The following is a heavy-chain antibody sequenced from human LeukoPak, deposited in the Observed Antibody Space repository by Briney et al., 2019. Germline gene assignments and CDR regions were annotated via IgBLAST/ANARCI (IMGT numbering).Heavy chain of an antibody. Sequence: GGSLRLSCAASGFTFSSYSMNWVRQAPEKGLEWVSSISSSGSYIYYADSVKGRFTISRDNAKNSLYLQMNSLRAEDTAVYYCARVRGIAAGQYFQHWGQGTLVTVSS. V-gene: IGHV3-21*01. CDR1: GFTFSSYS. CDR2: ISSSGSYI. D-gene: IGHD6-13*01. J-gene: IGHJ1*01. CDR3: ARVRGIAAGQYFQH.